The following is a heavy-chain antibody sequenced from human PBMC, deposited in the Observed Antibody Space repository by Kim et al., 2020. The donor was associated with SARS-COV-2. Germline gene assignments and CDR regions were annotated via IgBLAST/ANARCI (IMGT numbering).Heavy chain of an antibody. CDR3: AKDHRTTVTTFGMDV. Sequence: GGSLRLSCAASGFTFSSYAMSWVRQAPGKGLEWVSAISCSGGSTYYADSVKGRFTISRDNSKNTLYLQMNSLRAEDTAVYYCAKDHRTTVTTFGMDVWGQGTTVTVSS. V-gene: IGHV3-23*01. J-gene: IGHJ6*02. CDR2: ISCSGGST. D-gene: IGHD4-4*01. CDR1: GFTFSSYA.